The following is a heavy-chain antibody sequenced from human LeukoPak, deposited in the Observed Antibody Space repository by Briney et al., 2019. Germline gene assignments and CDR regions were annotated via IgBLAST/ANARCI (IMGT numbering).Heavy chain of an antibody. J-gene: IGHJ6*02. Sequence: ASVKVSCKASGYTFTSYYMHWVRQAPRQGLEWMGIINPSGGSTSYAQKFQGRVTMTRDTSTSTVYMELSSLRSEDTAVYYCARDLRYSYGYYYGMDVWGQGTTVTVSS. V-gene: IGHV1-46*01. CDR1: GYTFTSYY. CDR2: INPSGGST. D-gene: IGHD5-18*01. CDR3: ARDLRYSYGYYYGMDV.